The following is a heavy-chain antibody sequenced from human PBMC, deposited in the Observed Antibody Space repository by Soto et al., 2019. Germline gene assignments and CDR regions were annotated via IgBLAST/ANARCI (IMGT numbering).Heavy chain of an antibody. J-gene: IGHJ4*02. Sequence: QVQLVESGGGVVQPGRSLRLSCAASGFTFSSYGMHWVRQAPGKGLEWVAVISYDGSNKYYADSVKGRFTISRDNSKNTLYLQMNSLRAEDTAVYYCAKDLGRSGWYGGADYWGQGTLVTVSS. D-gene: IGHD6-19*01. CDR2: ISYDGSNK. V-gene: IGHV3-30*18. CDR3: AKDLGRSGWYGGADY. CDR1: GFTFSSYG.